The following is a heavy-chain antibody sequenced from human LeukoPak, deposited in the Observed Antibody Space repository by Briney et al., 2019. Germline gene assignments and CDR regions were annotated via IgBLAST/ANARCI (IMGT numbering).Heavy chain of an antibody. V-gene: IGHV4-39*07. Sequence: SETLSLTCSVSGASISSSDYYWGWIRQPPGKGLEWIGTIYHSGSTYYNTSLKSRVTISVDTSKDQFSLKFNSVTAADTAVYYCARVGIVLVTGSNWVDPWGQGTLVTVSS. J-gene: IGHJ5*02. CDR3: ARVGIVLVTGSNWVDP. D-gene: IGHD3-22*01. CDR1: GASISSSDYY. CDR2: IYHSGST.